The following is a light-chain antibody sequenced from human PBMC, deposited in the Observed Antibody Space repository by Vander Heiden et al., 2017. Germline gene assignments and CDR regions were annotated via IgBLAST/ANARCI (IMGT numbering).Light chain of an antibody. CDR2: AAS. J-gene: IGKJ4*01. V-gene: IGKV1-9*01. Sequence: LLTPSPSSLSASVGDRVTITCRASQGIMSYLAWYQQKPRKAPKVLIYAASTLQSGVPSRFGGSGSGTDFTLTISSLQPEDFATYYCQQLSSYPLTFGGGTKVEIK. CDR1: QGIMSY. CDR3: QQLSSYPLT.